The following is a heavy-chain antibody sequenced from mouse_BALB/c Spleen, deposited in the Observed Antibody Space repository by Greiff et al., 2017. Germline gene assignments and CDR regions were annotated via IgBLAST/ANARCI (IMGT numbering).Heavy chain of an antibody. D-gene: IGHD2-14*01. J-gene: IGHJ4*01. Sequence: VQLQQSGAELVKPGASVKLSCTASGFNIKDTYMHWVKQRPEQGLEWIGRIDPANGNTKYDPKFEGKATITADTSSNTAYLQLSSLTSEDTAVYYCARGYAPYAMDYWGQGTSVTVSS. CDR3: ARGYAPYAMDY. V-gene: IGHV14-3*02. CDR2: IDPANGNT. CDR1: GFNIKDTY.